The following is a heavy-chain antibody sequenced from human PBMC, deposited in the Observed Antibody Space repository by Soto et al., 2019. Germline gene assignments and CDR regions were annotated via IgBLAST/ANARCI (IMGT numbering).Heavy chain of an antibody. J-gene: IGHJ4*02. CDR1: GFTFRNYA. D-gene: IGHD3-10*01. Sequence: GGSLRLSCEASGFTFRNYAMHWVRQAPGKGLEWVAFISYDGSNKYYADSVKGRFTISRDSSTSTMYLQMNSLRAEDTAIYYCAAVHYYGSWSYLPYWGQGTLVTVSS. CDR2: ISYDGSNK. V-gene: IGHV3-30-3*01. CDR3: AAVHYYGSWSYLPY.